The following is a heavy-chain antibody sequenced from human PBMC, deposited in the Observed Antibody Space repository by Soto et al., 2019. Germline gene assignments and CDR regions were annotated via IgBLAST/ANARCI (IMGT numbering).Heavy chain of an antibody. CDR1: GVSISSGNW. V-gene: IGHV4-4*02. D-gene: IGHD3-10*01. CDR2: IFHDGTA. Sequence: QVKLQESGPGLATPSGTLSLTCAVSGVSISSGNWWTWVRQSPQRGLEYIGEIFHDGTANYYPSFERRVAISVETSKHQFSLKLTSVTAADTAIYFCARLVYDTRLNYMYFDFWGQGTLVTVSS. J-gene: IGHJ4*02. CDR3: ARLVYDTRLNYMYFDF.